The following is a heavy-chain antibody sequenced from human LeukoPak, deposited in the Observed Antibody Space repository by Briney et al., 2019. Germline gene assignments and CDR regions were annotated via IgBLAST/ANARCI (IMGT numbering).Heavy chain of an antibody. J-gene: IGHJ6*03. D-gene: IGHD3-10*01. Sequence: PSETLSLTCAVYGGSFSGYYWSWIRQPPGKGLEWIGEINHSGSTNYNPSLKSRVTISVDTSKNQFSLKLSSVTAADTAVYYCARVKRITMVRGAPYHYYYYMDVWGKGTTVTVSS. CDR1: GGSFSGYY. CDR3: ARVKRITMVRGAPYHYYYYMDV. V-gene: IGHV4-34*01. CDR2: INHSGST.